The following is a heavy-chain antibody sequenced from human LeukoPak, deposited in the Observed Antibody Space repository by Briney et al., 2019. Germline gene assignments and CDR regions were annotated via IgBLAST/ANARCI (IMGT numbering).Heavy chain of an antibody. CDR3: ARVPTIVVVITSDFLDY. CDR1: GYTFTGYY. Sequence: ASVKVSCKASGYTFTGYYMHWVRQAPGQGLEWMGRINPNSGGTNYAQKFQGRVTMTRDTSISTAYMELSRLRSDDTAVYYCARVPTIVVVITSDFLDYWGQGTLVTVSS. J-gene: IGHJ4*02. D-gene: IGHD3-22*01. CDR2: INPNSGGT. V-gene: IGHV1-2*06.